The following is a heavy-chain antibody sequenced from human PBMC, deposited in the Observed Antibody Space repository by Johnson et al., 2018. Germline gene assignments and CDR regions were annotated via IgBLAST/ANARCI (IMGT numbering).Heavy chain of an antibody. CDR3: AREDQNTSGGIADSFHI. J-gene: IGHJ3*02. CDR1: GFTFSNYW. Sequence: VQLQQSGGGLVQPGGSLRLSCTVSGFTFSNYWMHWVRQAPGKGLVWVSRISNDEKSLSYADSVLGRFTISRANAKNPLYLEMNSLRAEDTAVYYCAREDQNTSGGIADSFHIWVQGTMVTVSS. V-gene: IGHV3-74*01. CDR2: ISNDEKSL. D-gene: IGHD1-14*01.